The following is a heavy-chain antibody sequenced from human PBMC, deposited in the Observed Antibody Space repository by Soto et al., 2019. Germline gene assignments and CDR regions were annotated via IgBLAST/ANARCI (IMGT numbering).Heavy chain of an antibody. CDR1: GYTFTSYD. CDR2: MNPNSGNT. Sequence: ASVKVSCKASGYTFTSYDINWVRQATGQGLEWMGWMNPNSGNTGYAQKFQGRVTMTRNTSISTAYMELSSLRSEDTAVYYCSADSQSPFLEWLLPRDYYGMDVWGQGTTVTVSS. CDR3: SADSQSPFLEWLLPRDYYGMDV. D-gene: IGHD3-3*02. J-gene: IGHJ6*02. V-gene: IGHV1-8*01.